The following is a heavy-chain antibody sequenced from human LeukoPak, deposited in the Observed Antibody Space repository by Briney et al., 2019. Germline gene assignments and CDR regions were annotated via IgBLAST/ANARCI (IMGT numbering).Heavy chain of an antibody. J-gene: IGHJ3*02. D-gene: IGHD3-3*01. V-gene: IGHV5-51*01. CDR3: ARSPLYYDFWSGYFDDAFDI. CDR1: GYSFTSYW. Sequence: GESLKISCKGSGYSFTSYWIGWVRQMPGKGLEWMGIIYPGDSDTRYSPSFQGQVTISADKSISTAYLQWSSLKASDTAMYYCARSPLYYDFWSGYFDDAFDIWGQGTMVTVSS. CDR2: IYPGDSDT.